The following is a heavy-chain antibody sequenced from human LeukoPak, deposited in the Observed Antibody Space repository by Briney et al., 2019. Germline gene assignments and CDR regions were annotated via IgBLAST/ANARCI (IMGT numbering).Heavy chain of an antibody. Sequence: SETLSLTCAVYGGSFSGYYWSWIRQPPGKGLEWIGEINHSGSTNYNPSLKSRVTISVDTSKNQFSLKLSSVTAADTAVYYCARLQVATTGPYFDYWGQGTLVTVSS. CDR2: INHSGST. CDR3: ARLQVATTGPYFDY. V-gene: IGHV4-34*01. CDR1: GGSFSGYY. J-gene: IGHJ4*02. D-gene: IGHD5-12*01.